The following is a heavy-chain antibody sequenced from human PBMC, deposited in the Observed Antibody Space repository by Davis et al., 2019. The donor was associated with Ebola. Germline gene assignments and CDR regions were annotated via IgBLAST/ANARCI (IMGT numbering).Heavy chain of an antibody. CDR1: GFTFSSYA. CDR2: ISGSGGST. CDR3: AKDQAAMVRIVDY. V-gene: IGHV3-23*01. J-gene: IGHJ4*02. D-gene: IGHD5-18*01. Sequence: GGSLRLSCAASGFTFSSYAMSWVRQAPGKGLEWVLAISGSGGSTYYADSVKGRFTISRDNSKNTLYLQMNSLRAVDTAVYYCAKDQAAMVRIVDYWGQGTLVTVSS.